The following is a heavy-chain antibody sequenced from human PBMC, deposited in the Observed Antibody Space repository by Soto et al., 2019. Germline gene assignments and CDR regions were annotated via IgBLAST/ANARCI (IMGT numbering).Heavy chain of an antibody. D-gene: IGHD2-15*01. CDR1: GFTFSSYG. V-gene: IGHV3-30*18. J-gene: IGHJ4*02. Sequence: QVQLVESGGGVVQPGRSLRLSCAASGFTFSSYGMHWVRQAPGKGLEWVAVISYDGSNKYYADSVKGRFTISRDNSKKTLYRQMNSLRAEDTAVYYCAKDRARYCGGGSCYSIFDSWGQGTLVTVSS. CDR3: AKDRARYCGGGSCYSIFDS. CDR2: ISYDGSNK.